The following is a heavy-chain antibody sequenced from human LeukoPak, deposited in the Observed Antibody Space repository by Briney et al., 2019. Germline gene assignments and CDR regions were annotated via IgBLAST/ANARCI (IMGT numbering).Heavy chain of an antibody. D-gene: IGHD3-10*01. J-gene: IGHJ4*02. CDR1: GGSIDNHY. Sequence: SEALSLTCTASGGSIDNHYWSWIRQSPEKGLEWIAYIYYTGTTYYNPSLKSRVTISVDTSNNYFSLNMRSVTAADTAVYYCARGPNYYNSYDSWGEGTLVTVSS. CDR3: ARGPNYYNSYDS. V-gene: IGHV4-59*11. CDR2: IYYTGTT.